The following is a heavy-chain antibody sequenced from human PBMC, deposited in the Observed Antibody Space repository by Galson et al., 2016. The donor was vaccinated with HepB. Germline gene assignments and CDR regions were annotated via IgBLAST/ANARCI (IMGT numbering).Heavy chain of an antibody. CDR1: GFTFSSYG. CDR2: IWYDGSKT. CDR3: AGLRTGTIY. J-gene: IGHJ4*02. Sequence: SLRLSCAASGFTFSSYGMHWVRQAPGRGLYWVAFIWYDGSKTYYADSVRGRFTISRDNSKNTVFLQMNSMRAEDTAVYYCAGLRTGTIYWGQGALVTVSS. D-gene: IGHD3/OR15-3a*01. V-gene: IGHV3-33*01.